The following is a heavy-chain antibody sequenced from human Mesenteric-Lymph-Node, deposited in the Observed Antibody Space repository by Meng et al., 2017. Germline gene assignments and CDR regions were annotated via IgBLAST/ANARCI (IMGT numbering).Heavy chain of an antibody. Sequence: LRLSCTVSGGSISSGGYYWSWIRQHPGKGLEWIGYIYYSGSTYYNPSLKSLVTISVDTSKNQFSLKLSSVTAADTAVYYCARELGYSGYDWGDAFDIWGQGTMVTVSS. V-gene: IGHV4-31*01. CDR1: GGSISSGGYY. CDR3: ARELGYSGYDWGDAFDI. CDR2: IYYSGST. J-gene: IGHJ3*02. D-gene: IGHD5-12*01.